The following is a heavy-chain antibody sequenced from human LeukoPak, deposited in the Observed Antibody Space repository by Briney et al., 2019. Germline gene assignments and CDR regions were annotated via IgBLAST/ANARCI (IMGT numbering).Heavy chain of an antibody. D-gene: IGHD2-2*01. CDR3: AKDRHAPGRYCSSTSCFPFDS. CDR1: GFTFSSYG. CDR2: ISGSGGST. Sequence: GGTLRLSCAASGFTFSSYGMSWVRQAPGKGLEWVSAISGSGGSTYCADSVKGRFTISRDNSKNTLYLQMNSLRAEDTAVYYCAKDRHAPGRYCSSTSCFPFDSWGQGTLVTVSS. V-gene: IGHV3-23*01. J-gene: IGHJ5*01.